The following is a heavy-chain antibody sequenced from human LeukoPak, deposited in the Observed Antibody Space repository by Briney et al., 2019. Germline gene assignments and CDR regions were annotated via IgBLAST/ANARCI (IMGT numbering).Heavy chain of an antibody. CDR1: GFTFSSYG. J-gene: IGHJ6*02. CDR2: ISYDGSNK. CDR3: AKDLGSSWFIHHYGMDV. D-gene: IGHD6-13*01. Sequence: GRSLRLSCAASGFTFSSYGMHWVRQAPGKGLEWVAVISYDGSNKYYADSVKGRFTISRDNSKNTLYLQMNSLRAEDTAVYYCAKDLGSSWFIHHYGMDVWGQGTTVTVSS. V-gene: IGHV3-30*18.